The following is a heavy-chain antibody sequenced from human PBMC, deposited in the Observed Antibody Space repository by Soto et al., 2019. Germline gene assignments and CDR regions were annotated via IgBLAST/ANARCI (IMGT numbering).Heavy chain of an antibody. CDR3: AKPNYDYVWGSYRFWNYYGMDV. CDR2: ISYDGSNK. J-gene: IGHJ6*02. Sequence: PGGSLRLSCAASGFTFSSYAMHWVRQAPGKGLEWVAVISYDGSNKYYADSVKGRFPISRDNSKNTLYLQMNSLRAEDTAVYYCAKPNYDYVWGSYRFWNYYGMDVWGQGTTVTVSS. CDR1: GFTFSSYA. D-gene: IGHD3-16*02. V-gene: IGHV3-30-3*02.